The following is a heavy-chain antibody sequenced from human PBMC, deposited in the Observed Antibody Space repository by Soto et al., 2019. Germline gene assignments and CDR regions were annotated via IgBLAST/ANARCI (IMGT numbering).Heavy chain of an antibody. Sequence: SVKVSCKASGGTFSSYAISWVRQAPGQGLEWMGGIIPIFGTANYAQKFQGRVTITADESTSTAYMELSSLRSEDTAVYYCARGSLITERYYSCGMDVRGTGLTGTVSS. D-gene: IGHD3-16*01. CDR1: GGTFSSYA. CDR3: ARGSLITERYYSCGMDV. J-gene: IGHJ6*04. CDR2: IIPIFGTA. V-gene: IGHV1-69*13.